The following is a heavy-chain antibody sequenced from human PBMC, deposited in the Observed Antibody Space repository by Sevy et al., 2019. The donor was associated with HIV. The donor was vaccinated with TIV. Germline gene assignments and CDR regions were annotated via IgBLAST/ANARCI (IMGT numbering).Heavy chain of an antibody. CDR2: ISWNSGSI. J-gene: IGHJ4*02. D-gene: IGHD3-22*01. Sequence: GGSLRLSCAASGFTFDDYAMHWVRQAPGKGLEWVSGISWNSGSIGYADSVKGRFTISRDNAKNSLYLQMNSLGAEDTALYYCAKDIRYYHSSGSLLIYYFDYWGQGTLVTVSS. CDR3: AKDIRYYHSSGSLLIYYFDY. CDR1: GFTFDDYA. V-gene: IGHV3-9*01.